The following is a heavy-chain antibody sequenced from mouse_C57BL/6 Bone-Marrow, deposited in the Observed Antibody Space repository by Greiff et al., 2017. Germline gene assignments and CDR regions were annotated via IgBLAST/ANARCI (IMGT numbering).Heavy chain of an antibody. Sequence: VQLQQSGAELVRPGASVKLSCTASGFNIKDAYMHWVKQRPEQGLEWIGWIDPENGDTEYASKFQGTATITADTSSNTAYLQLRSLTSEDTAVYYGTTNGGYWGQGTTLTVSA. J-gene: IGHJ2*01. CDR2: IDPENGDT. CDR1: GFNIKDAY. V-gene: IGHV14-4*01. CDR3: TTNGGY.